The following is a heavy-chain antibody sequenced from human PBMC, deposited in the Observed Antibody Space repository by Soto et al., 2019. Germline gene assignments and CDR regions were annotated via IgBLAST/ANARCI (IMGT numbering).Heavy chain of an antibody. J-gene: IGHJ6*02. Sequence: EVQLVESGGGLVQPGGSLRLSCAASGFTFSSYDMHWVRQATGKGLEWVSAIGTAGDTYYPGSVKGRFTISRENAKTSLYLQMNSLRAGDTALYYCARGGPSHVGMSSSSHYYYGMDVWGQGTTVTVSS. V-gene: IGHV3-13*01. CDR1: GFTFSSYD. D-gene: IGHD6-6*01. CDR2: IGTAGDT. CDR3: ARGGPSHVGMSSSSHYYYGMDV.